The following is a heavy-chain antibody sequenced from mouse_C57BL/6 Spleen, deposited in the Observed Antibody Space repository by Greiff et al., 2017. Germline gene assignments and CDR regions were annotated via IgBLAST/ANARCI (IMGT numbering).Heavy chain of an antibody. J-gene: IGHJ2*01. CDR1: GFNIKDYY. V-gene: IGHV14-2*01. D-gene: IGHD1-1*01. CDR2: IDPEDGVT. Sequence: EVQLVESGAELVKPGASVKLSCTASGFNIKDYYLHWVKQRTEQGLEWIGRIDPEDGVTKYAPKFQGKATITADTSSNTAYLQLSSLTSEDTAVYYCARSATHYFDYWGQGTTLTVSS. CDR3: ARSATHYFDY.